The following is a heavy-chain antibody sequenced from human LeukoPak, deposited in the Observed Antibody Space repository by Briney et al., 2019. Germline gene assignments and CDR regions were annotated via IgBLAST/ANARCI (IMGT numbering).Heavy chain of an antibody. V-gene: IGHV4-34*01. Sequence: SETLSLTCAVYGGSFSGYYWSWIRQPPGKGLEWIGEINHSGSTNYNPSLKSRVTISMDTSKNQFSLKLSSVTAADTALYCCARGPGTWYYYWGQGTLVTVSS. CDR1: GGSFSGYY. CDR2: INHSGST. CDR3: ARGPGTWYYY. J-gene: IGHJ4*02. D-gene: IGHD6-13*01.